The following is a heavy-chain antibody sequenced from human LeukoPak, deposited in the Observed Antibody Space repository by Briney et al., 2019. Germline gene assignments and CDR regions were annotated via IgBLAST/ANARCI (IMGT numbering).Heavy chain of an antibody. J-gene: IGHJ4*02. D-gene: IGHD3-22*01. CDR3: ARHGGPSLNSGYLYYLDY. CDR2: IHYTGTT. V-gene: IGHV4-59*08. Sequence: SETLSLTCTVSGGSISSYYWSWIRQSPGKGLEWLGYIHYTGTTNYNPSLKSRLTISVDTSKNQFSLRLSSVTAADTAVYYCARHGGPSLNSGYLYYLDYWGQGTLVTVSS. CDR1: GGSISSYY.